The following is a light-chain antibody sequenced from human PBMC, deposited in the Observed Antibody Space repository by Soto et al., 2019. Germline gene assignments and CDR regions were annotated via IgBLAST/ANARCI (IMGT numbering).Light chain of an antibody. J-gene: IGKJ1*01. CDR2: PAS. Sequence: DIQMTQSPSSVSASIGDRVIITCRASQDIGTWLAWYQQKPGQVPKLLMYPASRLHSGVPSRFSGSGSGTAFTLTISSLQPEDFATYDCQQANSFPPWTFGQGTKVDNK. V-gene: IGKV1-12*01. CDR1: QDIGTW. CDR3: QQANSFPPWT.